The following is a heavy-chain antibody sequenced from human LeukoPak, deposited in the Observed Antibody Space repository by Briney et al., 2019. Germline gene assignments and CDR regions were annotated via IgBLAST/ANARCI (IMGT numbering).Heavy chain of an antibody. CDR1: GYTFTGYY. CDR3: ARVPGRGYCSGGSCYLEKKFDY. V-gene: IGHV1-2*02. J-gene: IGHJ4*02. D-gene: IGHD2-15*01. Sequence: GASVKVSCKASGYTFTGYYMHWVRQAPGQGLEWMGWINPNSGGTNYAQKFQGRVTMTRDTSISTAYMELSRLRSDDTAVYYCARVPGRGYCSGGSCYLEKKFDYWGQGTLVTVSS. CDR2: INPNSGGT.